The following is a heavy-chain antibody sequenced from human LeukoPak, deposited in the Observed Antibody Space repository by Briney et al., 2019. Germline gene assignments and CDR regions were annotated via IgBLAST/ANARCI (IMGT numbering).Heavy chain of an antibody. CDR3: AREAVYCSSTSCYQHWFDP. Sequence: GSLRLSCAASGFTFSSYAMHWVRQAPGKGLAWVAVISYDGSNKYYADSVKGRFTISRDNSKNTLYLQMNSLRAEDTAVYYCAREAVYCSSTSCYQHWFDPWGQGTLVTVSS. CDR2: ISYDGSNK. D-gene: IGHD2-2*01. V-gene: IGHV3-30*01. CDR1: GFTFSSYA. J-gene: IGHJ5*02.